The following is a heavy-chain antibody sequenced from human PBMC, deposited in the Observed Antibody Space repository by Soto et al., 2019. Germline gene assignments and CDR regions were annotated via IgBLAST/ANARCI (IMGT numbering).Heavy chain of an antibody. CDR1: GGSISSSSYY. CDR3: ARHMDIVVVPAAAALDY. Sequence: QLQLQESGPGLVKPSETLSLTCTVSGGSISSSSYYWGWIRQPPGKGLEWIGSIYYSGSTYYNPSLKSRVTISVDTSKNQFSLKLSSVTAADTAVYYCARHMDIVVVPAAAALDYWGQGTLVTVSS. V-gene: IGHV4-39*01. CDR2: IYYSGST. J-gene: IGHJ4*02. D-gene: IGHD2-2*03.